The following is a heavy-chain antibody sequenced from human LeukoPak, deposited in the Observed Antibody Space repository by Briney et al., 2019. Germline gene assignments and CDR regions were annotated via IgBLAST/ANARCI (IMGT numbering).Heavy chain of an antibody. V-gene: IGHV3-23*01. D-gene: IGHD3-10*01. Sequence: PGGSLRLSCAASGLTFSNHDMGWVRQAPGKGLEWISEISGSGGSTYYADSVKGRFTISRDNSKNTLYLQMNSLRAEDTAVYYCTRELFDFDYWGQGTLVTVSS. CDR3: TRELFDFDY. CDR1: GLTFSNHD. CDR2: ISGSGGST. J-gene: IGHJ4*02.